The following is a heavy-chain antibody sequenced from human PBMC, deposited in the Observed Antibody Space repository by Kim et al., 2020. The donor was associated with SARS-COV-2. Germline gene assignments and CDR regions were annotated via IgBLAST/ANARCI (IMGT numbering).Heavy chain of an antibody. V-gene: IGHV3-23*01. D-gene: IGHD3-22*01. CDR1: GFTFSSYA. CDR2: ISGGGGST. CDR3: AKYSRGALYCFDY. J-gene: IGHJ4*02. Sequence: GGSLRLSCAASGFTFSSYAMSWVRQAPGKGLEWVSGISGGGGSTSYADSVKGRFTISRDNSKNTLYLQMNSLRAEDTAVFYCAKYSRGALYCFDYWGRGTLVTVSS.